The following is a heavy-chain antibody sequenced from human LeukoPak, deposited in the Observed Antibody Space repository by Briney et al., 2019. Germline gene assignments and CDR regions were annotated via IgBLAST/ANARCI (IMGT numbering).Heavy chain of an antibody. Sequence: GGSLRLSCAASGFNFSIYGMHWVRQAPGKGLEWVTFVRYDQSATVYADSVQGRFAISRDNSKNTVYLQTNSLRVEDTALYFCVKDQGECPGSRCYLRFLEYWGQGTLVIASS. CDR3: VKDQGECPGSRCYLRFLEY. CDR2: VRYDQSAT. J-gene: IGHJ4*02. V-gene: IGHV3-30*02. D-gene: IGHD3-3*01. CDR1: GFNFSIYG.